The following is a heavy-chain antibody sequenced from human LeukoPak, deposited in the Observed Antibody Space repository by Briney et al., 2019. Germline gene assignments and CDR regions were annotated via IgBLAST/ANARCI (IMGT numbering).Heavy chain of an antibody. CDR1: GGTFSSYA. CDR3: ARGPVRSYYYYYMDV. CDR2: IIPIFGTA. V-gene: IGHV1-69*05. D-gene: IGHD2-2*01. Sequence: SVKVSCKASGGTFSSYAISWVRQAPGQGLEWMGGIIPIFGTANYAQKFQGRVTITTDESTSTAYMELSSLRSEDTAAYYCARGPVRSYYYYYMDVWGKGTTVTVAS. J-gene: IGHJ6*03.